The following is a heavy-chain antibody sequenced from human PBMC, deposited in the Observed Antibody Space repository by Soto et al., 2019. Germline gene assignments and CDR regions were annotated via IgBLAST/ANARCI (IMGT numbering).Heavy chain of an antibody. V-gene: IGHV1-18*01. CDR3: TRDRFEGIYYDSSGYNNRFDP. CDR1: GYTFTSYG. CDR2: ISAYNGNT. J-gene: IGHJ5*02. D-gene: IGHD3-22*01. Sequence: ASVKVSCKASGYTFTSYGISWVRQAPGQGLEWMGWISAYNGNTNYAQRLEGRVTMTTDTSTSTAYMELRSLRSDDTAVYYCTRDRFEGIYYDSSGYNNRFDPWGQGTLVTVSS.